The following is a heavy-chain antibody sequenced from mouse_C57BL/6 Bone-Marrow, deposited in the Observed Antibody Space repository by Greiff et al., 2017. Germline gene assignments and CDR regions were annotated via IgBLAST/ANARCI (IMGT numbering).Heavy chain of an antibody. V-gene: IGHV1-81*01. Sequence: VQLQQSGAELARPGASVKLSCKASGYTFTSYGISWVKQRTGQGLEWIGEIYPRSGTTYYNEKFKGKATLTADKYSSTAYMELRSLTSEDSAVYFCARHLLFFYYYAMDYWGQGTSVTVSS. CDR3: ARHLLFFYYYAMDY. CDR2: IYPRSGTT. CDR1: GYTFTSYG. J-gene: IGHJ4*01.